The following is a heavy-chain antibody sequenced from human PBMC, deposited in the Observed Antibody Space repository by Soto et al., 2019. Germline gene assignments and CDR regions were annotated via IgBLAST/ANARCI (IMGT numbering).Heavy chain of an antibody. D-gene: IGHD3-10*01. CDR2: ISHSGST. Sequence: PSETLSLTCSVSGGSFSGSFWSWIRQPPGKGLEWIGEISHSGSTTYNPSLKSRITISVDTSKNQFSLRLASVTAADTAVYYCARSRKCINYYCLYGFDVWGQGTPVTVSS. CDR3: ARSRKCINYYCLYGFDV. CDR1: GGSFSGSF. V-gene: IGHV4-34*01. J-gene: IGHJ6*02.